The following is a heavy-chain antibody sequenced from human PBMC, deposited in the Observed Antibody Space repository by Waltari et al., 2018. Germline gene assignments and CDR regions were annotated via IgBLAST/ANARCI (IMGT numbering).Heavy chain of an antibody. Sequence: EVQLVESGGGLVQPGGSLRLSCAASGFTFSIYAMSWVRQAPGKGLAWVSVISDGGGGRYYADSVKGRFTISRDNSKSTLYLQMNSLRAEDTAVYYCAKTSEGSRFDPWGQGTLVTVSS. CDR2: ISDGGGGR. D-gene: IGHD1-26*01. J-gene: IGHJ5*02. CDR1: GFTFSIYA. V-gene: IGHV3-23*04. CDR3: AKTSEGSRFDP.